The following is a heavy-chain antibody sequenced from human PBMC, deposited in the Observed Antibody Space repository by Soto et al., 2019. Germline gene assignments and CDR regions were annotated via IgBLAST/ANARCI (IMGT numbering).Heavy chain of an antibody. D-gene: IGHD6-19*01. J-gene: IGHJ6*02. CDR2: IKQDGSEK. CDR3: ARDADASGWYHYGMDV. CDR1: GFTLSSYG. Sequence: GGSLRLSCAASGFTLSSYGMNWVRQAPGKGLEWVANIKQDGSEKYYVDSVKGRFIISRDNAKNSLYLQMNSLRAEDTAVYYCARDADASGWYHYGMDVWGQGTMVTVSS. V-gene: IGHV3-7*01.